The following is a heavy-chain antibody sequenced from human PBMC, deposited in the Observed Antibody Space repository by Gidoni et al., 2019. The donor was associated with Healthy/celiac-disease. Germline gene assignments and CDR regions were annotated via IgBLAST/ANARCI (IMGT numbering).Heavy chain of an antibody. D-gene: IGHD1-26*01. V-gene: IGHV1-2*02. Sequence: QVQLVQSGAEGKKPGASVKVSCKASGYTFTGYYMHWVRQAPGQGLEWMGWINPNSGGTNYAQKFQGRVTMTRDTSISTAYMELSRLRSDDTAVYYCAREPHGWELPYHDAFDIWGQGTMVTVSS. CDR1: GYTFTGYY. CDR2: INPNSGGT. J-gene: IGHJ3*02. CDR3: AREPHGWELPYHDAFDI.